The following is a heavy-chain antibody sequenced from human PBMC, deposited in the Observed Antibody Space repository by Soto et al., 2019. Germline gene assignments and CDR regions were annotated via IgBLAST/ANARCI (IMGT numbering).Heavy chain of an antibody. J-gene: IGHJ4*02. D-gene: IGHD5-18*01. CDR2: IYTSGTT. CDR3: ARAAYNYGPFEY. CDR1: GGSITVYY. Sequence: QVQLQESGPGLVKPSETLSLTCTVSGGSITVYYLNWIRQPAGKGLEWIGPIYTSGTTNYNPSFMSLSTMSLDTSQNQYSLRLTSVTAADTAVYYCARAAYNYGPFEYWGQGTLVTVSS. V-gene: IGHV4-4*07.